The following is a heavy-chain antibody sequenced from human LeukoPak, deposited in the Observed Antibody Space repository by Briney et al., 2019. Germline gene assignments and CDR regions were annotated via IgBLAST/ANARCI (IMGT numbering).Heavy chain of an antibody. D-gene: IGHD3-3*01. CDR2: IYSGGST. CDR3: ARRDYDFWSGPGWFDP. CDR1: GFTVSSNY. Sequence: PGGSLRLSCAASGFTVSSNYMNWVRQAPGKGLEWVSVIYSGGSTYYADSVKGRFTISRDNSKNTLYLQMNSLRAEDTAVYYCARRDYDFWSGPGWFDPWGQGTLVTVSS. V-gene: IGHV3-53*01. J-gene: IGHJ5*02.